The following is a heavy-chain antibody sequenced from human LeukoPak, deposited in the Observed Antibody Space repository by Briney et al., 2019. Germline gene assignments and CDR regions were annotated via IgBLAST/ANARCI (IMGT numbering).Heavy chain of an antibody. J-gene: IGHJ3*02. CDR3: ARDWYSGSYHDAFDI. D-gene: IGHD1-26*01. CDR2: IYTSGST. CDR1: GGSIRSYY. Sequence: SETLSLTCTVSGGSIRSYYWSWIRQPAGEGLEWIGCIYTSGSTNYNPSLKSRVTMSVDTSKNQFSLKMSSVTAADTAVYYCARDWYSGSYHDAFDIWGQGTMVIVSS. V-gene: IGHV4-4*07.